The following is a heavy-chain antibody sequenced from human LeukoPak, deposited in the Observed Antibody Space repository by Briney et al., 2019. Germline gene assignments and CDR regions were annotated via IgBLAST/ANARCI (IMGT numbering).Heavy chain of an antibody. CDR3: AKDTDLEGGEFDY. Sequence: GGSLRLSCAASGFTFSSYGMHWVRQAPGKGLEWVAFIRYDGSNKYYADSVKGRFTISRDNSKNTLYLQMNSLRAEDTAVYYCAKDTDLEGGEFDYWGQGTLVTVSS. D-gene: IGHD3-10*01. CDR1: GFTFSSYG. V-gene: IGHV3-30*02. J-gene: IGHJ4*02. CDR2: IRYDGSNK.